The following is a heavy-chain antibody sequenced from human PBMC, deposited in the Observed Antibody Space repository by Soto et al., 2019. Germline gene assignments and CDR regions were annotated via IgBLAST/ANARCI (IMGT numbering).Heavy chain of an antibody. D-gene: IGHD1-26*01. CDR2: IYYIGST. CDR1: GGSISSGGYY. J-gene: IGHJ4*01. Sequence: SETLSLTCTVSGGSISSGGYYWNWIRQHPGKGLEWIGYIYYIGSTYYNPSLKSRVTISLDTSKNQFSLKLSSVRAEDTAVYYCARRLLGATVTYFEYWGQGTLVTVSS. V-gene: IGHV4-31*03. CDR3: ARRLLGATVTYFEY.